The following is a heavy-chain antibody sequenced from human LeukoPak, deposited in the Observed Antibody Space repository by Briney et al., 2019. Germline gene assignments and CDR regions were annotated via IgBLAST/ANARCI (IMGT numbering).Heavy chain of an antibody. CDR1: GGSISSSSYY. Sequence: SETLSLTCTVSGGSISSSSYYWGWIRQPPGKGLEWIGSIYYSGSTYYNPSLKSRVTISVDTSKNQFSLKLSSVTAADTAVYYCARVGVGATRANFDYWGQGTLVTVSS. CDR3: ARVGVGATRANFDY. V-gene: IGHV4-39*07. CDR2: IYYSGST. J-gene: IGHJ4*02. D-gene: IGHD1-26*01.